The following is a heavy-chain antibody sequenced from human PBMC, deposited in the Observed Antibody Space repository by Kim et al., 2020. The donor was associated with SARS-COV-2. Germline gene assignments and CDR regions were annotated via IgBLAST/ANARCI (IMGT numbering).Heavy chain of an antibody. CDR3: ARGQLLLNPNWFDP. D-gene: IGHD2-15*01. V-gene: IGHV4-39*01. CDR1: GGSISSSSYY. Sequence: SETLSLTCTVSGGSISSSSYYWVWIRQPPGKGLEWIGSIYYSGSTYYNPSLKSRVTISVDTSKNQFSLKLSSVTAADTAVYYCARGQLLLNPNWFDPWGQGTLVTVSS. CDR2: IYYSGST. J-gene: IGHJ5*02.